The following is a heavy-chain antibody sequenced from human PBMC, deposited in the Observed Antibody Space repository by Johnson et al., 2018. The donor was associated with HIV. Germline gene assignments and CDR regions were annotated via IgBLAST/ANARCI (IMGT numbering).Heavy chain of an antibody. J-gene: IGHJ3*02. D-gene: IGHD1-26*01. CDR2: ISYDGSNK. Sequence: QVQLVESGGGLIQPGGSLRLSCAVSGFTVSSYAMHWVRQAPGKGLEWVAVISYDGSNKYYADSVKGRFTISRDNSKNTLYLQMNSLRAEDTALYYCAKDLEVGGSYDAFDIWGQGTMVTVSS. V-gene: IGHV3-30*04. CDR1: GFTVSSYA. CDR3: AKDLEVGGSYDAFDI.